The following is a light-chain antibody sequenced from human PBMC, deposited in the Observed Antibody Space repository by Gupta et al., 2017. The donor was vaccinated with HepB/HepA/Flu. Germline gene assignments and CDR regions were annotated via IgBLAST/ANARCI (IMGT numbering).Light chain of an antibody. CDR1: SNDVGGYNI. Sequence: QSALTQPASVSGSPGQSIPISCTGTSNDVGGYNIVSWYQQHPGRAPKLMIYEVTKRPSGVSNRFSGSKSGNTASLTISGLQAEDEADYYCCSYAGSDTLFGGGTKLTFL. V-gene: IGLV2-23*02. CDR2: EVT. CDR3: CSYAGSDTL. J-gene: IGLJ2*01.